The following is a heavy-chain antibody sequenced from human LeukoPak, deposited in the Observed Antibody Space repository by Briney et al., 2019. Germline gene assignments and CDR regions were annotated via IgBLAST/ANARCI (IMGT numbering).Heavy chain of an antibody. V-gene: IGHV4-38-2*02. D-gene: IGHD3-16*01. Sequence: SDTLSLTCAVFGYSITSGFSWGWIRQPPGKGLEWIGTISHSGSTDYKSTLESRLTISMNTSKNQFSLRLTSVTAADTAVYYCAREGAVPGIDPWGQGTLVTVSS. CDR2: ISHSGST. J-gene: IGHJ5*02. CDR1: GYSITSGFS. CDR3: AREGAVPGIDP.